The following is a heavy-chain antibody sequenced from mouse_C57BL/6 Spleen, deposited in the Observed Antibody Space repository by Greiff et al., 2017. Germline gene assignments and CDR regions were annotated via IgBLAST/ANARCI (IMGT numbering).Heavy chain of an antibody. D-gene: IGHD1-1*01. V-gene: IGHV1-69*01. J-gene: IGHJ3*01. CDR1: GYTFTSYW. Sequence: VQLQQPGAELVMPGASVKLSCKASGYTFTSYWMHWVKQRPGQGLEWIGEIDPSDSYTNYNQKFKGKSTLTVDKSSSTAYMQLSSLTSEDSAVYYCARQTGSSYDWFAYWGQGTLVTVSA. CDR3: ARQTGSSYDWFAY. CDR2: IDPSDSYT.